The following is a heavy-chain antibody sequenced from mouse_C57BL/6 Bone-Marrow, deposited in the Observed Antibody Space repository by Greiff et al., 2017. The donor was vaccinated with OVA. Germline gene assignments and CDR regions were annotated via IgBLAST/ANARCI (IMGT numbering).Heavy chain of an antibody. V-gene: IGHV5-6*01. Sequence: EVKLMESGGDLVKPGGSLKLSCAASGFTFSSYGMSWVRQTPDKRLEWVATISSGGSYTYYPDSVKGRFTISRDNAKNTLYLQMSSLKSEDTAMYYCARPYYGSSYDAMDYWGQGTSVTVSS. CDR3: ARPYYGSSYDAMDY. J-gene: IGHJ4*01. CDR2: ISSGGSYT. D-gene: IGHD1-1*01. CDR1: GFTFSSYG.